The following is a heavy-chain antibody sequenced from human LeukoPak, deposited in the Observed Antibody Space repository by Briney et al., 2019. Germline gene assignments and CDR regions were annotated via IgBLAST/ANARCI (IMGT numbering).Heavy chain of an antibody. D-gene: IGHD3-16*01. CDR3: ATRRDYAWGSYRN. V-gene: IGHV3-23*01. CDR2: ISGSGGST. J-gene: IGHJ4*02. Sequence: PGGSLRLSCAASGFTFSSYAMSWVRQAPGKGLEWVSAISGSGGSTYYADSVKGRFTISRDNSKNTLYLQMNSLRAEDTAVYYCATRRDYAWGSYRNWGQGTLVTVSS. CDR1: GFTFSSYA.